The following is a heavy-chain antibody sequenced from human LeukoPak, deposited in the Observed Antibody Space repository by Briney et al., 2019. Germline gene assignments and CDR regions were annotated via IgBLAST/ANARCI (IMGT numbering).Heavy chain of an antibody. D-gene: IGHD3-22*01. J-gene: IGHJ4*02. CDR2: INHSGST. CDR3: ARGSIVVATFFDY. V-gene: IGHV4-34*01. CDR1: GGSSSGYY. Sequence: SETLSLTCAVYGGSSSGYYWSWIRQPPGKGLEWIGEINHSGSTNYNPSLKSRVTISVDTSKNQFSLKLSSVTAADTAVYYCARGSIVVATFFDYWGQGTLVTVSS.